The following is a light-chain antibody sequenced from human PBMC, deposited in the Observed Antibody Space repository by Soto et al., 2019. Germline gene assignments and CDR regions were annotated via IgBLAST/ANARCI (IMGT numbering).Light chain of an antibody. CDR1: SSDVGGYNY. CDR2: EVS. V-gene: IGLV2-14*01. Sequence: QSALTQPASVSGSPGQSITISCTGTSSDVGGYNYVSWYQQHPGKAPKLMIYEVSNRPSGVSNRFSGSKSGNTASLTISGLQAEAEADYYCSSYTTSSNLNVVFGGGTKLTVL. J-gene: IGLJ2*01. CDR3: SSYTTSSNLNVV.